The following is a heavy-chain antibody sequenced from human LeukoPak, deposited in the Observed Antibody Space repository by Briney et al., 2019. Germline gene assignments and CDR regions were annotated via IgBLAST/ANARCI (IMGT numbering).Heavy chain of an antibody. CDR3: ARASGDIVETATMGSY. CDR2: ISSSSSSI. Sequence: PGGSLGLSGAASGFTFSSYSMNWVRQAPGKGLEWVSSISSSSSSIYYADSVKGRFTISRDNAKNSLYLQMNSLRAEDTAVYYCARASGDIVETATMGSYWGQGTLVTVSS. CDR1: GFTFSSYS. V-gene: IGHV3-21*01. J-gene: IGHJ4*02. D-gene: IGHD5-18*01.